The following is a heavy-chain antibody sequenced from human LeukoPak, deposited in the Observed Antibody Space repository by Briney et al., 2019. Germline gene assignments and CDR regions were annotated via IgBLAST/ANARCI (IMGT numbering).Heavy chain of an antibody. CDR1: GGSISSSSYY. D-gene: IGHD5-18*01. V-gene: IGHV4-39*01. J-gene: IGHJ3*02. CDR2: FYYSGST. Sequence: SETLSLTCTVSGGSISSSSYYWGWIRQPPGKGLEWIGSFYYSGSTYYNPPLKSRVTISVDTSKNQLSLKLSSVTAADTAVYYCARHGRGYTLDAFDIWGQGTVVTVPS. CDR3: ARHGRGYTLDAFDI.